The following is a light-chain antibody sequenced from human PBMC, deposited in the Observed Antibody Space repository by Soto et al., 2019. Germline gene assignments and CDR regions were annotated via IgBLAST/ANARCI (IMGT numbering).Light chain of an antibody. CDR1: QSLSGGY. CDR2: SAS. Sequence: EIVLTQSPGTLSLSPGERATLSCRASQSLSGGYLAWFQQKPGQTPRLLIHSASNRATGIPDRFSGSGSGTDFTLTISRPEPEDFVVYYCQQNGSLPITFGQGTRLEIK. CDR3: QQNGSLPIT. V-gene: IGKV3-20*01. J-gene: IGKJ5*01.